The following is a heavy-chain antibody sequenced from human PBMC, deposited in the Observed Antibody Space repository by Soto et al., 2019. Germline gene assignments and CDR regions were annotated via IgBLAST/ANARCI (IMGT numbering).Heavy chain of an antibody. Sequence: GASVKVSCKASGYTFTGYYMHWVRQAPGQGLEWMGWINPNSGGTNYAQKFQGRVTMTRDTSISTAYMELSRLRSDDTAVYYCARGDASYAYSSFAGGMDVWGQGTTVTVSS. D-gene: IGHD6-6*01. V-gene: IGHV1-2*02. CDR1: GYTFTGYY. J-gene: IGHJ6*02. CDR2: INPNSGGT. CDR3: ARGDASYAYSSFAGGMDV.